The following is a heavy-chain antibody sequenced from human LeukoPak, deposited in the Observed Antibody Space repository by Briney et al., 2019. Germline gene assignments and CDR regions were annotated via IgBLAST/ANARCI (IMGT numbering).Heavy chain of an antibody. CDR1: GYTFTSYY. CDR3: ARVSTGTTSDY. V-gene: IGHV1-46*01. CDR2: INPSGGST. Sequence: GASVKVSCKASGYTFTSYYMHWVRQAPGQGLEWMGIINPSGGSTTYDQKFQGRVTMTRDTSTSTVYMELSSLRSEDTAVYYCARVSTGTTSDYWGQGTLVTVAS. J-gene: IGHJ4*02. D-gene: IGHD1-1*01.